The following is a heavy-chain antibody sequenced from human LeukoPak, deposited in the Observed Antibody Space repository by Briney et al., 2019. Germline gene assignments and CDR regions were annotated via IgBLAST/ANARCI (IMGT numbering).Heavy chain of an antibody. CDR1: GFTFNKYA. V-gene: IGHV3-64*01. Sequence: GGSLRLSCAASGFTFNKYAMYWVRQAPGKGLEYVSDINSNGGGTYYANSVKGRFTISRDNSRNTLYLQMASLRVEDMAVYYCTRPPYSGSHAGGYWGQGTLVTVSS. J-gene: IGHJ4*02. CDR2: INSNGGGT. CDR3: TRPPYSGSHAGGY. D-gene: IGHD1-26*01.